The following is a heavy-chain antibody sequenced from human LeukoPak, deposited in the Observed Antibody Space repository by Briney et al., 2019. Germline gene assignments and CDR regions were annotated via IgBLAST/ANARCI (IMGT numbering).Heavy chain of an antibody. D-gene: IGHD4-17*01. CDR3: ARDPPTVTTLAFDY. CDR2: INPYNGNT. V-gene: IGHV1-18*01. J-gene: IGHJ4*02. Sequence: ASVKVSCKASGYTFTSYGISWVRQAPGQGLEWMGWINPYNGNTNYAQNLQGRVTMATDTSTSTAYMELRSLRSDDTAMYYCARDPPTVTTLAFDYWGQGTLVTVSS. CDR1: GYTFTSYG.